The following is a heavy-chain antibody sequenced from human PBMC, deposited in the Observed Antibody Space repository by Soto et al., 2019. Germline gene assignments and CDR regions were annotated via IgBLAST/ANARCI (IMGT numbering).Heavy chain of an antibody. J-gene: IGHJ6*02. V-gene: IGHV1-69*01. CDR1: GGAFNNYA. CDR2: IVPVFPSV. Sequence: QVQLVQSGAEVKRPGSSVKVSCKASGGAFNNYAIYWVRQAPGXGXXXXXXIVPVFPSVYYAPRFQGRLTITADGSTDTVYMMLTSLKSEDTAVYYCAREMPSTAAAYFYYGLNVWGQGTSVTVSS. CDR3: AREMPSTAAAYFYYGLNV. D-gene: IGHD6-13*01.